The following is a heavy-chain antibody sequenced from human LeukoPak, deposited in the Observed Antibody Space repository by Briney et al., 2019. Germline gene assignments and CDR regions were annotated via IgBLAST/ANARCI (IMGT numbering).Heavy chain of an antibody. D-gene: IGHD4-11*01. J-gene: IGHJ6*02. Sequence: ASVKVSCKASGYTFTSYYMHWVRQAPGQVLEWMGIINPSGGSTSYAQKFQGRVTMTRDTSTSTVYMELSSLRSEDTAVYYCARDLYSNYLYYYYYGMDVWGQGTTVTVSS. CDR2: INPSGGST. CDR1: GYTFTSYY. CDR3: ARDLYSNYLYYYYYGMDV. V-gene: IGHV1-46*01.